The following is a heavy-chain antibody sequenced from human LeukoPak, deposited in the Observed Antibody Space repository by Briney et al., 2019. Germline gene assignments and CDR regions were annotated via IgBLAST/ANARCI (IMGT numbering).Heavy chain of an antibody. V-gene: IGHV3-7*01. CDR3: ARDLSTRYSVDY. J-gene: IGHJ4*02. Sequence: GGSLRLSCVASGFTFGKYWMSWVRQAPGKGLEWVANTKLDGSEKNYVDSVKGRFTISRDNTKNSLYLQMNSLRAEDTAVYYCARDLSTRYSVDYWGQGTLVTVSS. CDR2: TKLDGSEK. D-gene: IGHD2-15*01. CDR1: GFTFGKYW.